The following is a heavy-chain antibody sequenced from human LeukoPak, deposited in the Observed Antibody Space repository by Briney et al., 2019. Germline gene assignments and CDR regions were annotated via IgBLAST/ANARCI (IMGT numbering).Heavy chain of an antibody. CDR3: ASPDYYYDSSGYLPPFGY. Sequence: GGSLRLSCAASGFTFSSYAMHWVRQAPGKGLEWVAVISYDGSNKYYADSVKGRFTISRDNSKNTLYLQMNSLRAEDTAVYYCASPDYYYDSSGYLPPFGYWGQGTLVTVSS. CDR1: GFTFSSYA. D-gene: IGHD3-22*01. J-gene: IGHJ4*02. V-gene: IGHV3-30-3*01. CDR2: ISYDGSNK.